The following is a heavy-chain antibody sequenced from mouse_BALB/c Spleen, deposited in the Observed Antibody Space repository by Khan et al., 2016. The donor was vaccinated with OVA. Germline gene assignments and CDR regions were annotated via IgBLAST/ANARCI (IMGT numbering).Heavy chain of an antibody. V-gene: IGHV3-8*02. J-gene: IGHJ2*01. D-gene: IGHD2-10*01. CDR3: AGTSYYGNYYFDY. CDR1: GDSITSGY. CDR2: ISYSGST. Sequence: EVQLQESGPSLVKPSQTLSLTCSVTGDSITSGYWNWIRKFPGNKLEYMGYISYSGSTYYNPSLKSRISITRDTSKNQHYLQLNSMTTEDSATYYCAGTSYYGNYYFDYWGQGTPLTVSS.